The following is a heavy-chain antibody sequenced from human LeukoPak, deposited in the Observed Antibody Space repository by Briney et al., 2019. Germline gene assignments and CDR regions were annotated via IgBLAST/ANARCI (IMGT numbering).Heavy chain of an antibody. CDR3: ARGRCSSTSCSFDY. J-gene: IGHJ4*02. CDR1: GGSFSGYY. V-gene: IGHV4-34*01. CDR2: INHSGST. D-gene: IGHD2-2*01. Sequence: PSETLSLTCAVYGGSFSGYYWSWIRQPPGKGLEWIGEINHSGSTNYNPSLKSRVTISVDTSKNQFSLKLSSVTAADTAVYYCARGRCSSTSCSFDYWGQGTLVTVSS.